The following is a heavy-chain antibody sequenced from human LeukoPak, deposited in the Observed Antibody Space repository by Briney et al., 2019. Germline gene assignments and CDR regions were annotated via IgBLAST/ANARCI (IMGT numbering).Heavy chain of an antibody. V-gene: IGHV4-38-2*01. CDR3: ARPFRSYLVAPFDI. J-gene: IGHJ3*02. CDR2: IYHSGST. D-gene: IGHD3-16*01. CDR1: GYSISSGYY. Sequence: ESGPGLVKPSETLSLTCAVSGYSISSGYYWGWIRQPPGKGLEWIGSIYHSGSTYYNPSLKSRVTISVDTSKNQFSLKLSSVTAADTAVYYCARPFRSYLVAPFDIWGQGTMVTVSS.